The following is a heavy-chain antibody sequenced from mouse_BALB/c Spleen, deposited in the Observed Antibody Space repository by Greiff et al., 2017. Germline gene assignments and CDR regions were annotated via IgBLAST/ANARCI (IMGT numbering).Heavy chain of an antibody. D-gene: IGHD1-2*01. J-gene: IGHJ4*01. V-gene: IGHV2-2*02. CDR1: GFSLTSYG. CDR3: ARGDYGYGAMDY. Sequence: VKLLESGPGLVQPSQSLSITCTVSGFSLTSYGVHWVRQSPGKGLEWLGVIWSGGSTDYNAAFISRLSISKDNSKSQVFFKMNSLQANDTAIYYCARGDYGYGAMDYWGQGTSVTVSS. CDR2: IWSGGST.